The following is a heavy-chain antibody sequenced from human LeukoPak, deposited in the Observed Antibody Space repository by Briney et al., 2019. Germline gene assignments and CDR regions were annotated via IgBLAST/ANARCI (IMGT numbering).Heavy chain of an antibody. D-gene: IGHD1-26*01. V-gene: IGHV6-1*01. CDR2: TYYRSKWYN. Sequence: SQTLSLTCAISGDSVSSNSAAWNWVRQSPSRGLEWLVRTYYRSKWYNEYADSVKSRITINPDTSKTQFSLHLKSVTPEDTAVYYCARGITGRNDYWGQGTLVTVSS. CDR3: ARGITGRNDY. J-gene: IGHJ4*02. CDR1: GDSVSSNSAA.